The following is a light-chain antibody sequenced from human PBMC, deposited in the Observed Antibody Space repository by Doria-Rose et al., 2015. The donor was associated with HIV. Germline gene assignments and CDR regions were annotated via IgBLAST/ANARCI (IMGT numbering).Light chain of an antibody. J-gene: IGKJ1*01. Sequence: TQSPGTLSLSPGERATLSCRASQSFSSTYLAWYQQKPGQAPSLIIYDGSTRATGIPDRFSASGSGTDVTLTINRLEPEDFALYYCHQYGTSWTFGQGTKVEI. CDR2: DGS. CDR3: HQYGTSWT. CDR1: QSFSSTY. V-gene: IGKV3-20*01.